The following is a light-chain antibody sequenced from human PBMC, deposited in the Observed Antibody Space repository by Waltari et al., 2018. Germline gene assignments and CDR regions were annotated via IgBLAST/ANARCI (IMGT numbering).Light chain of an antibody. V-gene: IGKV1-5*03. J-gene: IGKJ4*01. CDR3: QQYDSYSLT. CDR1: QYISDW. Sequence: DIQMTLSPSTLSASVGDILTITRRASQYISDWLAWYQLKPGKPPQLLIYAESILESGVPSRFSGSGSGTQFTLTISSLQPDDFATYYCQQYDSYSLTFGGGTKVEIK. CDR2: AES.